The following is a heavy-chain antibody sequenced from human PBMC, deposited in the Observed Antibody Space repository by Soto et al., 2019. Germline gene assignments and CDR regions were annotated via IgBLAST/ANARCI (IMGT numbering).Heavy chain of an antibody. CDR1: GFTFSSDW. CDR2: IKQIGSEK. D-gene: IGHD3-16*01. Sequence: EVQLVESGGDLVQPGGSLRLSCAASGFTFSSDWMSWVRQAPGKGLEWVANIKQIGSEKYYVDSVKGRFTISRDNAKNSLYLQMNSLRAEDTAVYYCARRGWGWYFDLWGRGTLVAVSS. CDR3: ARRGWGWYFDL. V-gene: IGHV3-7*01. J-gene: IGHJ2*01.